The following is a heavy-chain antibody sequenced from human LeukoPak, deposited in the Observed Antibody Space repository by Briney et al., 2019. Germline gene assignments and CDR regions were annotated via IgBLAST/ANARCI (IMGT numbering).Heavy chain of an antibody. CDR1: GFTFSHYA. CDR2: ISGNGDIT. D-gene: IGHD3-16*01. J-gene: IGHJ4*02. Sequence: GGSLRLSCAASGFTFSHYAMSWVRRAPGKGLEWVSAISGNGDITYYTDSVKGRFTISRDNSKNTLYLQMNSLRAEDTAVYYCAKVTGGDMITYGGLDYWGQGTLVTVSS. V-gene: IGHV3-23*01. CDR3: AKVTGGDMITYGGLDY.